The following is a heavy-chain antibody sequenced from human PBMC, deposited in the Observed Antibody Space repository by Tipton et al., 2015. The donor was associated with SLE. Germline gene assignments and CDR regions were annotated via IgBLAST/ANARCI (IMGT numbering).Heavy chain of an antibody. CDR3: ASSALSVVVVTHAFDI. J-gene: IGHJ3*02. Sequence: TLSLTCTVSGGSISSGGYYWSWIRQHPGKGLEWIGYIYYSGSTNYNPSLKSRVTISVDTSKNQFSLKLSSVTAADTAVYYCASSALSVVVVTHAFDIWGQGTMVTVSS. CDR2: IYYSGST. CDR1: GGSISSGGYY. D-gene: IGHD3-22*01. V-gene: IGHV4-61*08.